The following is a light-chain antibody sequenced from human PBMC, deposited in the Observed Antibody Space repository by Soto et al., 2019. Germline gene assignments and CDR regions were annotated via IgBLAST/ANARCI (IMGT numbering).Light chain of an antibody. Sequence: EIVLTQSPGRLSLSPGDTATLSCRASQSVGLYLAWYQQKPGQVPRLLIYDASQRATGIPDRFSGSGSDKDFTLTITSLEPEDSAVYYCQQRRTWQGTFGPGTKVDI. CDR2: DAS. V-gene: IGKV3-11*01. CDR3: QQRRTWQGT. CDR1: QSVGLY. J-gene: IGKJ3*01.